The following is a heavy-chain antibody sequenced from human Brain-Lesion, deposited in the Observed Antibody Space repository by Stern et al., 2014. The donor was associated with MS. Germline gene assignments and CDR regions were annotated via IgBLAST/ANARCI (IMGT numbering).Heavy chain of an antibody. J-gene: IGHJ4*02. Sequence: VQLVESGAEVKKTGSSVKVSCQASGNTFTNRYLHWVRQAPGQALEWMGWINPFTGNTNYAQNFQDRVTITMARSMSTAYMDLSSLRSDDTAIYFCAEGGSYGFVYWGQGTLVTVSS. V-gene: IGHV1-45*02. CDR3: AEGGSYGFVY. D-gene: IGHD4-17*01. CDR2: INPFTGNT. CDR1: GNTFTNRY.